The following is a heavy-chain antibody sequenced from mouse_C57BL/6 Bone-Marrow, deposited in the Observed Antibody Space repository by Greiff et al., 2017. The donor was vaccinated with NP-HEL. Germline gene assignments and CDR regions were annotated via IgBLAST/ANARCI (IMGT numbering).Heavy chain of an antibody. V-gene: IGHV1-18*01. D-gene: IGHD4-1*01. CDR1: GYTFTDYN. CDR3: ARKGKLGRRRIYFDY. Sequence: EVQLQQSGPELVKPGASVKIPCKASGYTFTDYNMDWVKQSHGKSLEWIGDINPNNGGTIYNQKFKGKATLTVDKSSSTAYMELRSLTSEDTAVYYCARKGKLGRRRIYFDYWGQGTTLTVSS. CDR2: INPNNGGT. J-gene: IGHJ2*01.